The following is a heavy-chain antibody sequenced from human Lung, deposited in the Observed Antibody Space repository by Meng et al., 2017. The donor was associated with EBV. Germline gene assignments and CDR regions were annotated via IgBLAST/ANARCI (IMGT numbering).Heavy chain of an antibody. CDR2: ISAYNGNT. J-gene: IGHJ4*02. CDR3: ARFYCSSTSCPHVLFDY. D-gene: IGHD2-2*01. V-gene: IGHV1-18*01. CDR1: GFIFTSYA. Sequence: QVQLVQSGAEVKKPGASVKVSGEASGFIFTSYASSWVRQAPGQGLQYMGWISAYNGNTNYAQELQGRVTMTTDTSTSTAYMELRSLRFDDTAVYYCARFYCSSTSCPHVLFDYWGQGTLVTVSS.